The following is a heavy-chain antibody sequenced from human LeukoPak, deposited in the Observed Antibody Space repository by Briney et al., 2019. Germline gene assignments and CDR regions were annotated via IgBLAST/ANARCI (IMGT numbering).Heavy chain of an antibody. D-gene: IGHD5-12*01. Sequence: SQTLSLTCTVSGGSISSGGYYWSWIRQHPGKGLEWIGYIHYSGSTYYNPSLKSQVSISLDTSKNQFSLKLSSVTAADTAVYYCASSRDRIRYAAFDYWGQGTLVTVSS. V-gene: IGHV4-31*01. CDR1: GGSISSGGYY. J-gene: IGHJ4*02. CDR3: ASSRDRIRYAAFDY. CDR2: IHYSGST.